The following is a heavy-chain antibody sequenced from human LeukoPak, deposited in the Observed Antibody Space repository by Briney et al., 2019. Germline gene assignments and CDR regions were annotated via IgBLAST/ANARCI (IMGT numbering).Heavy chain of an antibody. D-gene: IGHD3-22*01. CDR1: GGSISSSSYY. Sequence: ASETLSLTCTVSGGSISSSSYYWGWIRQPPGKGLDWIEIINYRGNTYYNPSLKSRVTISVDTSKNQFSLKLSSVTAADTAVYYCARRDSYSSGYYYFDYWGQGTLVTVSS. CDR2: INYRGNT. CDR3: ARRDSYSSGYYYFDY. V-gene: IGHV4-39*01. J-gene: IGHJ4*02.